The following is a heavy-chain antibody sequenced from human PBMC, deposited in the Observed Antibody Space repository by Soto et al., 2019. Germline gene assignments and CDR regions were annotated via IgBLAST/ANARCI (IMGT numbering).Heavy chain of an antibody. CDR3: ARGGRVVVAHPYHAFDS. Sequence: GGSLRLSCAASGFTFTDYYMTWIRQAPGKGLEWVSFISSSGTTIYYAASVKGRFTISRDHAKNSLYLQMNSLTAEDTAVYYCARGGRVVVAHPYHAFDSWGLGALVTVSS. V-gene: IGHV3-11*01. J-gene: IGHJ4*02. D-gene: IGHD2-15*01. CDR2: ISSSGTTI. CDR1: GFTFTDYY.